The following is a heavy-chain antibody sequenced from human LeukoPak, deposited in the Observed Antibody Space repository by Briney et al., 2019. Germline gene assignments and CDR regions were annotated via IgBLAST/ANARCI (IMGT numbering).Heavy chain of an antibody. CDR2: ISSGSTTI. D-gene: IGHD3-10*01. J-gene: IGHJ4*02. CDR3: ARDQVTGYYFDY. Sequence: GGSLRLSCAASGFTFSNYNMNWVRQAPGKGLEWVSYISSGSTTIYYADSVKGRFTISRDSAKNSLYLQMNSLRDDDTAVYYCARDQVTGYYFDYWGQGTLVTVSS. CDR1: GFTFSNYN. V-gene: IGHV3-48*02.